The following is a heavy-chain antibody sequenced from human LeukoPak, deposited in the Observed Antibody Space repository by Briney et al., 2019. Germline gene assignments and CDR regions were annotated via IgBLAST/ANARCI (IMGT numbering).Heavy chain of an antibody. D-gene: IGHD3-10*01. Sequence: SETLSLTCAVYGGSFSGYYWSWIRQPPGKGLEWIGEINHSGSTNYNPSLKSRVTISVDTSKNQFSLKLSSVTAADTAVYYCARKRGLGSPTDYWGQGTLVTVSS. J-gene: IGHJ4*02. CDR1: GGSFSGYY. CDR3: ARKRGLGSPTDY. CDR2: INHSGST. V-gene: IGHV4-34*01.